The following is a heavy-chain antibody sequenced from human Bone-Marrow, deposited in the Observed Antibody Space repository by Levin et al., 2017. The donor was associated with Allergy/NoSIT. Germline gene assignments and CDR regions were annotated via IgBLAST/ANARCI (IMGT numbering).Heavy chain of an antibody. CDR2: ISYDGSNK. CDR3: ASSTITMVRGVIWGMDV. D-gene: IGHD3-10*01. Sequence: GESLKISCAASGFTFSSYAMHWVRQAPGKGLEWVAVISYDGSNKYYADSVKGRFTISRDNSKNTLYLQMNSLRAEDTAVYYCASSTITMVRGVIWGMDVWGQGTTVTVSS. CDR1: GFTFSSYA. V-gene: IGHV3-30*04. J-gene: IGHJ6*02.